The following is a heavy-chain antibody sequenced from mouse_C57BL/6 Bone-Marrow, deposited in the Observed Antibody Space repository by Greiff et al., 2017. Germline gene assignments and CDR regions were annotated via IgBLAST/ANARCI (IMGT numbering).Heavy chain of an antibody. CDR1: GFTFSSYA. Sequence: EVQLVESGGGLVKPGGSLKLSCAASGFTFSSYAMSWVRQTPEKRLEWVATISDGGSYTYYPDNVKGRFTISRDNAKNNLYLQMSHLKSEDTAIYYCARENYCYGSSPFAYWGQGTLVTASA. D-gene: IGHD1-1*01. CDR3: ARENYCYGSSPFAY. V-gene: IGHV5-4*01. CDR2: ISDGGSYT. J-gene: IGHJ3*01.